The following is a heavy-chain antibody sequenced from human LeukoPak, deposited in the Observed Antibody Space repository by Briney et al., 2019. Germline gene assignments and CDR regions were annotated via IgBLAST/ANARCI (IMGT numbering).Heavy chain of an antibody. CDR1: LGSPSGYY. CDR2: IFLSGST. V-gene: IGHV4-59*12. D-gene: IGHD6-6*01. CDR3: ARDREYSSSGLVWFDS. J-gene: IGHJ5*01. Sequence: PETPFLTRILPLGSPSGYYWSCSRPPPGRGVEWIGYIFLSGSTNYNPSLKSRVTISGDTSENQFSLKMTSVTAADTAVYYCARDREYSSSGLVWFDSWGHGILVTVSS.